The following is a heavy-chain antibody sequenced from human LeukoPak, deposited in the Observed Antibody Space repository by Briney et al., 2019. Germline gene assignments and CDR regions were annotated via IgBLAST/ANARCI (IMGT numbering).Heavy chain of an antibody. Sequence: SETLSLTCTVSGGSISSYFWSWISQPPGKGLKWIGSIYHSGGTYYNPSLKSRVTISIDTSKNQLSLKLRSVTAADTAVYYCARHLPGYSNTWPGPWGQGTLVTVSS. J-gene: IGHJ5*02. CDR3: ARHLPGYSNTWPGP. CDR1: GGSISSYF. D-gene: IGHD2-2*01. CDR2: IYHSGGT. V-gene: IGHV4-39*01.